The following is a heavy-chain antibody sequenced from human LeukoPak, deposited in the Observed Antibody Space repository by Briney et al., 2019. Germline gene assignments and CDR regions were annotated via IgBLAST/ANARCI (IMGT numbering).Heavy chain of an antibody. J-gene: IGHJ4*02. D-gene: IGHD1-1*01. CDR3: ARGGAGTEDF. V-gene: IGHV1-46*01. Sequence: ASVKVSCKASGYPFTSYYVHWVRQAPGQGLEWMGTINPASGTTDNAPKFQGRVTMIRDMSTSTVYMQLRSLRSEDTAVYFCARGGAGTEDFWGQGTLVTVSS. CDR2: INPASGTT. CDR1: GYPFTSYY.